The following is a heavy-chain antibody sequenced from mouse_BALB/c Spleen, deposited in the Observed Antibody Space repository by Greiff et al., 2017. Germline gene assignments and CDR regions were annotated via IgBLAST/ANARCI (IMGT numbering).Heavy chain of an antibody. CDR2: ISDGGSYT. J-gene: IGHJ3*01. Sequence: EVQRVESGGGLVKPGGSLKLSCAASGFTFSDYYMYWVRQTPEKRLEWVATISDGGSYTYYPDSVKGRFTISRDNAKNNLYLQMSSLKSEDTAMYYCARTARATSWFAYWGQGTLVTVSA. D-gene: IGHD3-1*01. CDR3: ARTARATSWFAY. V-gene: IGHV5-4*02. CDR1: GFTFSDYY.